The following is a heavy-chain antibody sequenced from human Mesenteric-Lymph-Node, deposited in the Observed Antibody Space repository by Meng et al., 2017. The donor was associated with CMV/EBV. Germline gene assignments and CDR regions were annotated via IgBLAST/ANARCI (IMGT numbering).Heavy chain of an antibody. J-gene: IGHJ6*02. CDR3: ATIWFGELIVGPLYYYGMDV. Sequence: SVKVSCKASGGTFSSYAISWVRQAPGQGLEWMGGIIPIFGTANYAQKFQGRVTITTDESTSTAYMELSSLRSEDTAVYYCATIWFGELIVGPLYYYGMDVWGQGTTVIVSS. CDR2: IIPIFGTA. D-gene: IGHD3-10*01. CDR1: GGTFSSYA. V-gene: IGHV1-69*05.